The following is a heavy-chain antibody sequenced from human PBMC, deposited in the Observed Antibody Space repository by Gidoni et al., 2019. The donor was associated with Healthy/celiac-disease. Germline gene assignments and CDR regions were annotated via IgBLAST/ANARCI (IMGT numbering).Heavy chain of an antibody. CDR1: GYTFTGYY. V-gene: IGHV1-2*02. CDR2: INPNSGGT. J-gene: IGHJ3*02. CDR3: ARDNGITMVRGVIYPDAFDI. D-gene: IGHD3-10*01. Sequence: QVQLVQSGAEVKKPGASVKVSCKASGYTFTGYYMHWVRQAPGQGLEWMGWINPNSGGTNYAQKFQGRVTMTRDTSISTAYMELSRLRSDDTAVYYCARDNGITMVRGVIYPDAFDIWGQGTMVTVSS.